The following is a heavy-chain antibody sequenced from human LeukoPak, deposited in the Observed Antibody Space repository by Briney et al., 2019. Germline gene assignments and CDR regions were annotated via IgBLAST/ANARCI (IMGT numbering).Heavy chain of an antibody. Sequence: PSETLSLTCTVSGGSIRSYYWSWIRQPPGKGLEWIGYIYYSGSTNYNPSLKSRVTISVDTSKNQFSLKLSSVTAADTAVYYCASRRSVVPAAIHYWGQGTLVTVSS. CDR2: IYYSGST. CDR1: GGSIRSYY. J-gene: IGHJ4*02. CDR3: ASRRSVVPAAIHY. D-gene: IGHD2-2*01. V-gene: IGHV4-59*12.